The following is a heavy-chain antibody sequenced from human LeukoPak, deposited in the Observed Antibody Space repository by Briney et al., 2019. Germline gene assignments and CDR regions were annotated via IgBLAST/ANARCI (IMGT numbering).Heavy chain of an antibody. D-gene: IGHD3-10*01. Sequence: GGSLRLSCAGSGFAFSSYNMNWVRQAPGRGLEWVSYISSSSSTKYYADSVKGRFTISRDSAKNSLYLQMNSLRAEDTAVYYCARDAGGSGSYYNDYWGQGTLVTVSS. V-gene: IGHV3-48*01. J-gene: IGHJ4*02. CDR1: GFAFSSYN. CDR3: ARDAGGSGSYYNDY. CDR2: ISSSSSTK.